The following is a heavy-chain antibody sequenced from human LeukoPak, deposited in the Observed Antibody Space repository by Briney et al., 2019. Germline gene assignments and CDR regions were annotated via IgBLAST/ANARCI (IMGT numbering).Heavy chain of an antibody. CDR3: AKATVPVARGGAFDI. CDR1: GFTFSSYA. J-gene: IGHJ3*02. D-gene: IGHD2-2*01. V-gene: IGHV3-30-3*01. CDR2: ISYDGSNK. Sequence: GGSLRLSCAASGFTFSSYAMHWVRQAPGKGLEWVAVISYDGSNKYYADSVKGRFTISRDNSKNTLYLQMNSLRAEDTAVYYCAKATVPVARGGAFDIWGQGTMVTVSS.